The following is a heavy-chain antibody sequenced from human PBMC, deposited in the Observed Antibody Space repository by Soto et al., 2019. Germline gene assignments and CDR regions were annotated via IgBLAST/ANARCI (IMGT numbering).Heavy chain of an antibody. V-gene: IGHV1-69*02. CDR2: IIPILGIA. D-gene: IGHD2-15*01. CDR1: GGTFSSYT. CDR3: ASGDCSGGSCTYYYGMDV. J-gene: IGHJ6*02. Sequence: QVQLVQSGAEVKKPGSSVKVSCKASGGTFSSYTISWVRQAPGQGLEWMGRIIPILGIANYAQQFQGRVTITADKATSTAYMELSSLRSEDTAVYYCASGDCSGGSCTYYYGMDVWCQGTTVTVSS.